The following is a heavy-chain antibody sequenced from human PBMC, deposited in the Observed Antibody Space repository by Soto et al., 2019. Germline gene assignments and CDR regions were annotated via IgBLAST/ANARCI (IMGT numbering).Heavy chain of an antibody. CDR3: ANGRGFMEWLFMDV. Sequence: GGSLRLSCGASGLAFSSYTMHWVRQPPGKGLEWVAVISYDGSKKYYADSVKGRFTILRDNSENTLYLQMNSLRAEDTAVYLCANGRGFMEWLFMDVWGQGTTVTVSS. V-gene: IGHV3-30-3*01. CDR1: GLAFSSYT. J-gene: IGHJ6*02. CDR2: ISYDGSKK. D-gene: IGHD3-3*01.